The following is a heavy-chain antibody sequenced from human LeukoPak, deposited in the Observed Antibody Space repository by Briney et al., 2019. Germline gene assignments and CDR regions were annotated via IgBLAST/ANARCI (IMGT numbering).Heavy chain of an antibody. CDR3: TSYDNAGNYYYNY. CDR1: GFTFIASA. CDR2: IRTKSNNYAT. D-gene: IGHD3-22*01. J-gene: IGHJ4*02. V-gene: IGHV3-73*01. Sequence: GGSLSLSCAASGFTFIASAIHWFRQASGKGLEWVGRIRTKSNNYATTYGASVKGRFTISRDDSKNTASLHMSSVKTEDTAMYFCTSYDNAGNYYYNYWGRGILVTVSS.